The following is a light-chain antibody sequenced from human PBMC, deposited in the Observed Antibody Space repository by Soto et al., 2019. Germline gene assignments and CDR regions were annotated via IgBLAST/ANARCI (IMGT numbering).Light chain of an antibody. J-gene: IGKJ2*01. CDR1: QSISSSY. CDR3: QQYGSSSYT. CDR2: AAS. Sequence: EIVLTQSPGTLSLSSGERATLSCRASQSISSSYLAWYQQKPGQAPRLLIYAASGRATGIPDRFSGSGSGTDFTLTISRLEPEDFAVYYCQQYGSSSYTFGQGTQLEIK. V-gene: IGKV3-20*01.